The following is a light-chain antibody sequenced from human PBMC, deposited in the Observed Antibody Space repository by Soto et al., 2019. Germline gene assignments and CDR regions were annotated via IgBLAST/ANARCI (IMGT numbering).Light chain of an antibody. CDR1: SGDVGAYNA. V-gene: IGLV2-14*01. J-gene: IGLJ1*01. Sequence: QSVLTQPDSVSGSPGQSITISCTGTSGDVGAYNAVSWYQQHPGKAPKLMIYDVTNRPSGVSNRFSGSKSGNTASLTISGRQVEEEADYYCSSYTSGTTLYVFGTGTKLTVL. CDR2: DVT. CDR3: SSYTSGTTLYV.